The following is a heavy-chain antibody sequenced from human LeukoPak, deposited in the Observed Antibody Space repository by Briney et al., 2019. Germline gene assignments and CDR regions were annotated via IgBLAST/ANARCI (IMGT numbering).Heavy chain of an antibody. CDR1: GGSFSGYY. Sequence: SETLSLTCAVDGGSFSGYYWSWIRQPPGKGLEWIGEINHSGSPNYNPSLKSRVTIPVDTSKNQFSLKLSSVTAADTAVYYCARGSTGENAFDIWGQGTMVTVSS. V-gene: IGHV4-34*01. CDR3: ARGSTGENAFDI. D-gene: IGHD2-2*01. CDR2: INHSGSP. J-gene: IGHJ3*02.